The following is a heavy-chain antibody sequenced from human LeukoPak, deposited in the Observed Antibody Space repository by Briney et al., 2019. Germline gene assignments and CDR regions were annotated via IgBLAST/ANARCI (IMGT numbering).Heavy chain of an antibody. CDR1: GGSFSGYY. CDR2: INHSGST. D-gene: IGHD1-26*01. V-gene: IGHV4-34*01. CDR3: ARGTKSGVGHMPDAFDI. Sequence: SETLSLTCAVYGGSFSGYYWSWIRQPPGKGLEWIGEINHSGSTNYNPSLKSRVTISVDTSKNQFSLKLSSVTAADTAVYYCARGTKSGVGHMPDAFDIWGQGTMVTVSS. J-gene: IGHJ3*02.